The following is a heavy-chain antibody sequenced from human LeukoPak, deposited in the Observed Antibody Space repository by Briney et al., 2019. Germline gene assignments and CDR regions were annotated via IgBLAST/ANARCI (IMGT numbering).Heavy chain of an antibody. CDR1: GGSFSGYY. CDR3: ARSRDIVSNWFDP. V-gene: IGHV4-34*01. Sequence: SETLSLTCAVYGGSFSGYYWSWIRQPPGKGLEWIGEINHSGSTNYNPSLKSRVTISVDTSKNQFSLKLSSVTAADTAVHYCARSRDIVSNWFDPWGQGTLVTVSS. D-gene: IGHD2-15*01. CDR2: INHSGST. J-gene: IGHJ5*02.